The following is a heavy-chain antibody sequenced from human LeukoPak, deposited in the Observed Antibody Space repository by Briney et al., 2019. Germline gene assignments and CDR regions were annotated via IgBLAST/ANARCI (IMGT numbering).Heavy chain of an antibody. Sequence: GGSLRLSCAASGFTFSSYSMNWVRQAPGKGLEWVSYISSSSSTIYYADSVKGRFTISRDNAKNSLYLQMNSLRAEDTAVYYCARDDGRGAFDIWGQGTMVTVPS. V-gene: IGHV3-48*01. D-gene: IGHD3/OR15-3a*01. CDR1: GFTFSSYS. CDR2: ISSSSSTI. CDR3: ARDDGRGAFDI. J-gene: IGHJ3*02.